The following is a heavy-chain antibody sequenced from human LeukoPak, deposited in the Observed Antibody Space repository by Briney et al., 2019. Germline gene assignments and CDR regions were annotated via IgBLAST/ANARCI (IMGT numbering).Heavy chain of an antibody. CDR2: FDPEDGET. Sequence: GASVKVSCKVSGYTLTELSMHWVRQAPGKGLEWMGGFDPEDGETIYAQKFQGRVTKTEDTSTDTAYMELSSLRSEDTAVYYCATRPLRGSCSGGSCYGLEYWGQGTLVTVSS. J-gene: IGHJ4*02. CDR3: ATRPLRGSCSGGSCYGLEY. D-gene: IGHD2-15*01. V-gene: IGHV1-24*01. CDR1: GYTLTELS.